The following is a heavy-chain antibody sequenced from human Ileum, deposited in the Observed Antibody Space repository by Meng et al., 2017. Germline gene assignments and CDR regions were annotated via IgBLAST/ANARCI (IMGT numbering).Heavy chain of an antibody. CDR1: GDSLTSYD. V-gene: IGHV4-34*01. J-gene: IGHJ4*02. Sequence: QVQLQQWGPGLVKPSKTLSLTCAVYGDSLTSYDCSWSRNSPGKGLERIGEINNDGNTNSYPSLKSQVTISIDTSRDKLSLKLTSVTAADTAVYYCARVELRGDTRDSCGLDHWGQGTLVTVSS. CDR2: INNDGNT. D-gene: IGHD3-22*01. CDR3: ARVELRGDTRDSCGLDH.